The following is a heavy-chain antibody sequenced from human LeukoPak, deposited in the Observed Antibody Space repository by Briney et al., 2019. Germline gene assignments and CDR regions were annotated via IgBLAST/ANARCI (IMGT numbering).Heavy chain of an antibody. CDR1: GVIFEQYG. J-gene: IGHJ4*02. CDR3: VKDISGWSYFDY. CDR2: ISWNGVTI. Sequence: GGALRLSCEVSGVIFEQYGMHWVRQAPGKGLEWVAGISWNGVTINYGDSVKGRFTISRDNAKSFLYLQMNSLRPEDTALYYCVKDISGWSYFDYWGQGTRVTVSP. D-gene: IGHD6-19*01. V-gene: IGHV3-9*01.